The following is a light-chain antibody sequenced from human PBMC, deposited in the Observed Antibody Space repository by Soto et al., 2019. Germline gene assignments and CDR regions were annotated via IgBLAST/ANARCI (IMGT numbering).Light chain of an antibody. CDR2: AAS. J-gene: IGKJ3*01. CDR1: QGISNY. V-gene: IGKV1-27*01. CDR3: QKYNSAPLFT. Sequence: DIQMTQSPSSLSASVGDRVTITCRASQGISNYLAWYQQKPGKVPKLLIYAASTLQSGVPSRFXGSGSGTDFTLTISSLQPEDVATDYCQKYNSAPLFTFGPGTKVDIK.